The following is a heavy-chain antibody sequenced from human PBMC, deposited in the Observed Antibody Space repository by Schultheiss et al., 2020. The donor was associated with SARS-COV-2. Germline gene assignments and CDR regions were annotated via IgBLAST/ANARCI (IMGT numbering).Heavy chain of an antibody. D-gene: IGHD1-26*01. CDR3: ARRGSGSSYYYFDY. Sequence: SETLSLTCTVSGGSVSSGSYYWSWIRQPPGKGLEWIGYIYYSGSTNYNPSLKSRVTISVDTSRNQFSLKLSSVTAADTAVYYCARRGSGSSYYYFDYWGQGTLVTVSS. CDR1: GGSVSSGSYY. J-gene: IGHJ4*02. V-gene: IGHV4-61*01. CDR2: IYYSGST.